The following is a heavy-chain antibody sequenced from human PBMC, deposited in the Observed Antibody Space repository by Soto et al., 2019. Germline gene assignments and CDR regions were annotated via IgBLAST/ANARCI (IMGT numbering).Heavy chain of an antibody. J-gene: IGHJ6*02. Sequence: EVQLVESGGGLVQPGGSLRLSCAASGFTFTNHWIHWVRQAPGKGLVWVSRINSDGSSTNFAGSVKGRFTISRDNAKNTVYLQMNCLRAEDTAVYYCARGLQYRYGMDVWGQGTTVTVSS. D-gene: IGHD4-4*01. CDR2: INSDGSST. CDR1: GFTFTNHW. CDR3: ARGLQYRYGMDV. V-gene: IGHV3-74*01.